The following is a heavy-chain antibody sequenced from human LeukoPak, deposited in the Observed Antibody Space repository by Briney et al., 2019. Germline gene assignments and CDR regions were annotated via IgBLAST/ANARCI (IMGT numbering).Heavy chain of an antibody. CDR2: IMPLFGTA. CDR3: ARDVHGDYGSGWFDP. Sequence: ASVKVSCKTSGGTFNNSAISLVRQAPGQGLEWLGGIMPLFGTAGYAQKFQGRVTITKDESTRTVYLELTSLTSDDTAVYHCARDVHGDYGSGWFDPWGQGTLVSVSS. J-gene: IGHJ5*02. D-gene: IGHD4-17*01. CDR1: GGTFNNSA. V-gene: IGHV1-69*05.